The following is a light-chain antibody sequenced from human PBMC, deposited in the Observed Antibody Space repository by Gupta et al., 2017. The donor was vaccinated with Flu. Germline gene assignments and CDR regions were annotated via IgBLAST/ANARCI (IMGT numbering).Light chain of an antibody. J-gene: IGKJ1*01. V-gene: IGKV2-28*01. CDR1: QILLRSNRRKY. CDR2: LGS. Sequence: EIVMTQSPLSLPVTPGEAASLSCRSSQILLRSNRRKYLDWYVQKPGQSPQLLIYLGSKRATGVPDRFSVSGSGTDFTLKISRGEAEDVGVYYCKQGEQCPGTFGQGTKVEIK. CDR3: KQGEQCPGT.